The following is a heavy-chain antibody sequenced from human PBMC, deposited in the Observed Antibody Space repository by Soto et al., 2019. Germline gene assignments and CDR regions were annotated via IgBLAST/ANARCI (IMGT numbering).Heavy chain of an antibody. CDR2: ISTYNGNT. D-gene: IGHD3-22*01. V-gene: IGHV1-18*01. Sequence: SVKVSCKASGYTFINYGFSWVRQAPGQGLEWMGWISTYNGNTNYAQKVQGRVTMTTDTPTSTAYMELRSLRSDDTAVYYCAREDLYDSSGYYFPKPVDYWGQGTLVTV. J-gene: IGHJ4*02. CDR1: GYTFINYG. CDR3: AREDLYDSSGYYFPKPVDY.